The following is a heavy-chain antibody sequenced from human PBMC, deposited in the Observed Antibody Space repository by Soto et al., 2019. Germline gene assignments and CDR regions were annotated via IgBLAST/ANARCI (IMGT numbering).Heavy chain of an antibody. CDR2: INHSGST. CDR3: ARVVLVVVPAAGNWFDP. CDR1: GGSFSGYY. D-gene: IGHD2-2*01. J-gene: IGHJ5*02. V-gene: IGHV4-34*01. Sequence: QVQLQQWGAGLLKPSETLSLTCAVYGGSFSGYYWSWIRQPPGKGLEWIGEINHSGSTNYNPSLKSRVTISVDTSKNQFSLKLSSVTAADTAVYYCARVVLVVVPAAGNWFDPWGQGTLVTVSS.